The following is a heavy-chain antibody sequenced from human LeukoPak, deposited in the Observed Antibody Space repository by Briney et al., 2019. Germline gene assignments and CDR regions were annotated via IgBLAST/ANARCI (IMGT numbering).Heavy chain of an antibody. CDR2: ISDSGAST. CDR1: GFTFSAYA. D-gene: IGHD3-10*01. J-gene: IGHJ6*02. CDR3: AKFSGIWHYFPMDV. V-gene: IGHV3-23*01. Sequence: GGSLRLSCGASGFTFSAYAMSWVRQAPGKGLEWVSAISDSGASTYCADSVKGRFTISREHSTNTVFLQMSSLRADDTAVYYCAKFSGIWHYFPMDVWGQGTTVTVSS.